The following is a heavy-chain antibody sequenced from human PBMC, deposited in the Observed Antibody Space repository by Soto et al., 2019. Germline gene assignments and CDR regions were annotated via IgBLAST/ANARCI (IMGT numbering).Heavy chain of an antibody. D-gene: IGHD3-10*01. CDR1: GGTFSSFA. CDR2: IIPMFGTA. J-gene: IGHJ5*02. Sequence: SVKVSCKASGGTFSSFAISWVRQAPGQGLEWMGGIIPMFGTANYAQKFRGRVTITADESATTAYMDLSSLRSDDTAVYFCARDPYYDSGTRLIPPNSYNWFDTWGQGTLVTVSS. V-gene: IGHV1-69*13. CDR3: ARDPYYDSGTRLIPPNSYNWFDT.